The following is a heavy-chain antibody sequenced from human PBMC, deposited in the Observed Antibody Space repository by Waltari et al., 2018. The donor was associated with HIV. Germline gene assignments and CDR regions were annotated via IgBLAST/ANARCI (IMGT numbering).Heavy chain of an antibody. Sequence: QVQLVESGGGVVQTGKSLRLSCAASGFTLSNYGMSWVRQAPGKWLYWVAVVSYDGSNSYYADTVKGQFTISRDNSRNTLYLLLNSLRADDTAVYYCAKDNQEAIFQRLYLDFWGQGTLVSVSS. J-gene: IGHJ4*02. CDR1: GFTLSNYG. CDR3: AKDNQEAIFQRLYLDF. CDR2: VSYDGSNS. V-gene: IGHV3-30*18. D-gene: IGHD3-3*01.